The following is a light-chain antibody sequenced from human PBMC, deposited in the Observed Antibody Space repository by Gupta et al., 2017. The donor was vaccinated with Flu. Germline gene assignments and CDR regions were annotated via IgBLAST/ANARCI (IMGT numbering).Light chain of an antibody. CDR1: QGRGYSDRNAC. J-gene: IGKJ1*01. CDR2: KGS. Sequence: VTVGLSSSSSGRASQGRGYSDRNACVYWFQQRPGQAPRRLIYKGSYRGCGVPDRVSGSGTGTDFTLKISSVEAEDVGVYYCEQGEHWPWAFGQGTKVEIK. CDR3: EQGEHWPWA. V-gene: IGKV2-30*01.